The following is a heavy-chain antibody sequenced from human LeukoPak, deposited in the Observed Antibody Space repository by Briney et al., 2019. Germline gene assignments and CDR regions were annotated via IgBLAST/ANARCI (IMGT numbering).Heavy chain of an antibody. D-gene: IGHD2-15*01. Sequence: PSETLSLTCTASGGSISSSSYYWGWIRQPPGKGLEWIGSIYYSGSTYYNPSLKSRVTISVDTSKNQFSLKLSSVTAADTAVYYCARVELGYCSGGSCYFDYWGQGTLVTVSS. J-gene: IGHJ4*02. CDR1: GGSISSSSYY. CDR2: IYYSGST. V-gene: IGHV4-39*07. CDR3: ARVELGYCSGGSCYFDY.